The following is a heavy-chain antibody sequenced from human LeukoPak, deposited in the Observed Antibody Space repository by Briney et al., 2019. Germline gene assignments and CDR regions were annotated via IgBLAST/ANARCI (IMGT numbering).Heavy chain of an antibody. CDR3: ARTMAF. CDR1: GFTFSSYE. CDR2: ISSSGSPI. J-gene: IGHJ4*02. D-gene: IGHD5-24*01. Sequence: GGSLRLSCTASGFTFSSYEMNWVRQAPGKGLEWVSDISSSGSPIYYADSVKGRFTVSRDNAKNSLCLQMSSLRAEDTAVYYCARTMAFWGQGTLVAVSS. V-gene: IGHV3-48*03.